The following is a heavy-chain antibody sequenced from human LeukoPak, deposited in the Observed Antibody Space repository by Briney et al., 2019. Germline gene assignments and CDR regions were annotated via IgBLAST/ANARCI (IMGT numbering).Heavy chain of an antibody. V-gene: IGHV3-7*01. J-gene: IGHJ5*02. D-gene: IGHD1-1*01. CDR2: IKEDGSEK. Sequence: QPGGSLRLSCAASGFTFSSYGMHWVRQAPGKGLEWVANIKEDGSEKYYVDSVKGRFTISRDNAKNSLYLQMNNLRAEDTAVYYCARSTRPPWGQGTLVTVSS. CDR3: ARSTRPP. CDR1: GFTFSSYG.